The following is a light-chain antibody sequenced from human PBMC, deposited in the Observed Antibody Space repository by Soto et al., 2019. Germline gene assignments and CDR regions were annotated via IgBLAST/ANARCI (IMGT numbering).Light chain of an antibody. Sequence: EIVLTQSPATLSLSPGERATLSCRASQSISSFLAWYQQRPGQAPRLLIWDASNRASGTPARFSGSGSGTDFTLTISSLEPEEFAVYYCQQRNFWPLTFGGGTKVEIK. CDR3: QQRNFWPLT. CDR2: DAS. J-gene: IGKJ4*01. CDR1: QSISSF. V-gene: IGKV3-11*01.